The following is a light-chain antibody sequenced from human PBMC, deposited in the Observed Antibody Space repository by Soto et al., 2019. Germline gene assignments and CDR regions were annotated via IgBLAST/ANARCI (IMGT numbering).Light chain of an antibody. V-gene: IGLV2-14*01. Sequence: QSVLTEPGSVSGSPGQSITISCTGTSSDVGGYNYVSWYQQHPGKAPKFMIYDVSNRPSGVSNRFSGSKSGNTASLTISGLQAEDEADYYCCSYTTRSTYVFGTGTKVTVL. CDR1: SSDVGGYNY. CDR2: DVS. CDR3: CSYTTRSTYV. J-gene: IGLJ1*01.